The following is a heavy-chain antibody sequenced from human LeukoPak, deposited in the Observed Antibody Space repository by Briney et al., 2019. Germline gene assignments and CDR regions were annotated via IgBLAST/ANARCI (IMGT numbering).Heavy chain of an antibody. Sequence: GASVKVSCKASGYAFTDYYMHWVRQAPGQRLEWMGWINPNSGGANYAQKFQGRVTMTRDTSISTAYMDLSRLRSDDTAVYYCARGPPQYSSGWYLDYWGQGTLVTVSS. CDR1: GYAFTDYY. J-gene: IGHJ4*02. CDR2: INPNSGGA. CDR3: ARGPPQYSSGWYLDY. D-gene: IGHD6-19*01. V-gene: IGHV1-2*02.